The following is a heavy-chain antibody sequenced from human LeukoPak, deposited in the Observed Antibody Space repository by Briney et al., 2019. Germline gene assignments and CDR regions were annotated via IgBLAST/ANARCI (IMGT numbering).Heavy chain of an antibody. J-gene: IGHJ4*02. V-gene: IGHV3-30*03. Sequence: GGSLTLSCAASGFTFSSSGMHWVRQAPGKGLEWVAFVSYDGGKKYYADSVKGRFTISRENAKNSLYLQMNSLRDEDTAVYYCARGEGYYYDSSGDYWGQGTLVTVSS. CDR1: GFTFSSSG. CDR3: ARGEGYYYDSSGDY. D-gene: IGHD3-22*01. CDR2: VSYDGGKK.